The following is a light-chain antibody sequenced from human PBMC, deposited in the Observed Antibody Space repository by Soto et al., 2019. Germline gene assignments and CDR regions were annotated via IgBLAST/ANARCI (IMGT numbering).Light chain of an antibody. Sequence: QSVLTQPASVSGSPGQSITISYTGTSSDVGSYNLVSWYQQHPGKAPKLMIYEGRKRPSGVSNRVSGSKSGNTASLTISGLQAEDEADYYCCSYAGSSTPYVFGTGTKLTVL. J-gene: IGLJ1*01. V-gene: IGLV2-23*01. CDR1: SSDVGSYNL. CDR2: EGR. CDR3: CSYAGSSTPYV.